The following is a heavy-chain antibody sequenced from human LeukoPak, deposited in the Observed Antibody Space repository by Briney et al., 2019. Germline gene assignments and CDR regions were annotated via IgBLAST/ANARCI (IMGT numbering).Heavy chain of an antibody. Sequence: SETLSLTCTVSGGSISSGGYYWSWIRQHPGKGLEWIGYIYYSGSTYYNPSLKSRVTISVDTSKNQFSLKLSSVTAADTAVYYCARGPYDFWSGYHYYYYGMDVWGQGTTVTVSS. CDR2: IYYSGST. CDR1: GGSISSGGYY. J-gene: IGHJ6*02. CDR3: ARGPYDFWSGYHYYYYGMDV. D-gene: IGHD3-3*01. V-gene: IGHV4-31*03.